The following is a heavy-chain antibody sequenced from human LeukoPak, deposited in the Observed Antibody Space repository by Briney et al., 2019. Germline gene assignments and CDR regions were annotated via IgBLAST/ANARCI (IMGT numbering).Heavy chain of an antibody. J-gene: IGHJ3*02. CDR1: GGSISSGSYY. CDR3: AREGYCSGGSCYSLNDAFDI. D-gene: IGHD2-15*01. V-gene: IGHV4-61*02. CDR2: IYTSGST. Sequence: SETLSLTCTVSGGSISSGSYYWSWIRQPAGKGLEWIGRIYTSGSTNYNPSLKSRVTISVDTSKNQFSLKLSSVTAADTAVYYCAREGYCSGGSCYSLNDAFDIWGQGTMVTVSS.